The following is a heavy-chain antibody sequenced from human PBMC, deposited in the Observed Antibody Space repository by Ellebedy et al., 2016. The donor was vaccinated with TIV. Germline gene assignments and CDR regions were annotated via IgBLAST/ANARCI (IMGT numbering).Heavy chain of an antibody. Sequence: MPSETLSLTCAVYGVSVSSYYWSRIRQPPGRGMEWTGEITHSGNSKYTSYSPSLKSRVTISVDTSKNQFSLKLTSVTAADTAVYYLARGREGGVFFDYWGQGTLVTVSS. CDR2: ITHSGNSKYT. CDR3: ARGREGGVFFDY. V-gene: IGHV4-34*01. J-gene: IGHJ4*02. CDR1: GVSVSSYY. D-gene: IGHD3-16*01.